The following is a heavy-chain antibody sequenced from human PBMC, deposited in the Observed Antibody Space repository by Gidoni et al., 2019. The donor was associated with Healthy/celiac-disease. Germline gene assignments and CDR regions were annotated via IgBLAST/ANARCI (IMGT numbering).Heavy chain of an antibody. CDR3: ARDRGRDFYDSSGYLSRDDAFDI. V-gene: IGHV1-46*01. CDR2: INPSGGST. J-gene: IGHJ3*02. D-gene: IGHD3-22*01. CDR1: GYTFTSYY. Sequence: QVQLVQSEAEVKKPGASVKVSCKASGYTFTSYYMHWVRQAPGQGLEWMGIINPSGGSTNYPQKFQGRVTMTRDTSTSTVYMELSSLRSEDTAVYYCARDRGRDFYDSSGYLSRDDAFDIWGQGTMVTVSS.